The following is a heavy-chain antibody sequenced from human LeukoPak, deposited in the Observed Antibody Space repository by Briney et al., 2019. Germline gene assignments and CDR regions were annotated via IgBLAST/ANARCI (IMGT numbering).Heavy chain of an antibody. CDR2: ISPRGT. Sequence: SETLSLTXVMYGGSFTGYYWSWIGQTPGKGLEWIGEISPRGTKYNPSLKSRVTISLDTTKNQFSLILTSVTAADAAVYFCASDSYSSIGYFWSQGTLVTVSS. CDR1: GGSFTGYY. D-gene: IGHD6-13*01. CDR3: ASDSYSSIGYF. J-gene: IGHJ4*02. V-gene: IGHV4-34*01.